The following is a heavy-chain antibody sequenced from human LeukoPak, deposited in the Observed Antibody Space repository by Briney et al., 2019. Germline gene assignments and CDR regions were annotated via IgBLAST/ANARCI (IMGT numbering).Heavy chain of an antibody. D-gene: IGHD6-19*01. CDR1: GFTVSSTY. Sequence: PGGSLRLSCAASGFTVSSTYMSWVRQAPGKGLEWVSVIYSGGSTYFADSVKGRFTISRDNSKNTLYLQMNSLRAEDTAVYYCARARIAVAGYFDYWGQGTLVTVSS. CDR3: ARARIAVAGYFDY. V-gene: IGHV3-66*01. J-gene: IGHJ4*02. CDR2: IYSGGST.